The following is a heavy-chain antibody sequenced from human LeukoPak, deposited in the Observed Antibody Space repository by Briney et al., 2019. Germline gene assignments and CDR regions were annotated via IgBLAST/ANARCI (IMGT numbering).Heavy chain of an antibody. Sequence: ASVKVSCKASGYTXITYYIHWVRQAPGQGLELMGAINPSSGATSYTQIFQGRVTMTRDTSTSTVYMELTSLRSEDTAVYYCARGFTNWFDYWGQGTLVTVSA. CDR3: ARGFTNWFDY. D-gene: IGHD3-10*01. CDR2: INPSSGAT. CDR1: GYTXITYY. V-gene: IGHV1-46*01. J-gene: IGHJ5*01.